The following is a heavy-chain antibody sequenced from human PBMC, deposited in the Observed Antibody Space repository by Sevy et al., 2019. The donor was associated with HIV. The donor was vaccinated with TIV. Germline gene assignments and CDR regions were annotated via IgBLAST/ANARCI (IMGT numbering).Heavy chain of an antibody. CDR2: MTRNSYEAYGGTT. CDR1: GFTFDDYA. D-gene: IGHD5-12*01. V-gene: IGHV3-49*03. J-gene: IGHJ4*02. CDR3: TRGLATADTPEYYFDY. Sequence: GGSLRLSCTTSGFTFDDYAMSWFRQPPGKGLEWVAFMTRNSYEAYGGTTDYAASVKGRFIILRDDSKSIDYLQMNSLKTEDTASYYCTRGLATADTPEYYFDYWGQGTLVTVSS.